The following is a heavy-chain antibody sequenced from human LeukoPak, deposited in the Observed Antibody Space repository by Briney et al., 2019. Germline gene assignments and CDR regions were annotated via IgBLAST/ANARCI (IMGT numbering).Heavy chain of an antibody. V-gene: IGHV1-2*02. D-gene: IGHD2-15*01. CDR2: INPNGGGT. J-gene: IGHJ4*02. CDR1: GYTFTGYY. CDR3: AREVGYCSGGSCYNFDY. Sequence: ASVKVSCKASGYTFTGYYMHWVRQAPGQGLEWMGWINPNGGGTNYAQKFQGRVTMTRDTSISTAYMELSRLRSDDTAVYYCAREVGYCSGGSCYNFDYWGQGTLVTVSS.